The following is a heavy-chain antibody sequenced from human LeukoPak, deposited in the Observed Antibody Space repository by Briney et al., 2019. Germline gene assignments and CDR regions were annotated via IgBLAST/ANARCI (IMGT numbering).Heavy chain of an antibody. D-gene: IGHD3-22*01. Sequence: ASVKVSCKASGYTFTSYAMHWVRQAPGQRLEWMGWINAGNGNTKYSQEFQGRVTITRDTSASTAYMELSSLRSEDMAVYYCARGPTHYYDSSGSHAFDIWGQGIMVTVSS. CDR3: ARGPTHYYDSSGSHAFDI. V-gene: IGHV1-3*03. CDR1: GYTFTSYA. J-gene: IGHJ3*02. CDR2: INAGNGNT.